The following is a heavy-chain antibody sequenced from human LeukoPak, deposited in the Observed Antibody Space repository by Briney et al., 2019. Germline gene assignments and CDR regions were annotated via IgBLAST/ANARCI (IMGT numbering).Heavy chain of an antibody. CDR1: GFTFSSYW. CDR2: ISESGDTT. D-gene: IGHD1-26*01. Sequence: PGGSLRLSCAASGFTFSSYWMSWVRQAPGKGLEWVSSISESGDTTHYADSVKGRFTISRDNAQNTLYLQMNTLRAEDTALYYCAKQWVDCWGQGTLVTVSS. V-gene: IGHV3-23*01. J-gene: IGHJ4*02. CDR3: AKQWVDC.